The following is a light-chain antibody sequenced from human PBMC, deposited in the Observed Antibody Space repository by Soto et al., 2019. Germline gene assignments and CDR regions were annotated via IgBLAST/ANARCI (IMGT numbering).Light chain of an antibody. J-gene: IGLJ2*01. CDR1: SGHSSYI. CDR2: LEGSGSY. CDR3: ETWDSNTRV. Sequence: QAVVTQSSSASASLGSSVKLTCTLSSGHSSYIIAWHQQQPWKAPRYLMKLEGSGSYNKGSGVPDRFSGSSSGADRYLTISNLQFEDEADYYCETWDSNTRVFGGGTKLTVL. V-gene: IGLV4-60*02.